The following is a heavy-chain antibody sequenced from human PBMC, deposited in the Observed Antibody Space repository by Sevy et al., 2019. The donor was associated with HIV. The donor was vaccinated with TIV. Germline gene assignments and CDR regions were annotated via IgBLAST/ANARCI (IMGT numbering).Heavy chain of an antibody. CDR3: ARLFDDSSGPPSDY. Sequence: SETLSLTCTVSGDSISSSNFYWGWIRQPPGKGLEWIGSIYYSGSTYYNPSLKSRVTISVDTSKDQFSLKLRAVTAAETAVYYCARLFDDSSGPPSDYWGQGTLVTVSS. D-gene: IGHD3-22*01. J-gene: IGHJ4*02. CDR2: IYYSGST. V-gene: IGHV4-39*01. CDR1: GDSISSSNFY.